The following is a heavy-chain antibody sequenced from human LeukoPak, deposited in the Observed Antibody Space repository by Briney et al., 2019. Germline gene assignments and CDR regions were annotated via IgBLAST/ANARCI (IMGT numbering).Heavy chain of an antibody. D-gene: IGHD6-13*01. V-gene: IGHV1-69*05. CDR3: PRIAIAAAGTRDG. CDR2: IIPIFGTA. Sequence: ASVKVSCKASGGTFSSYAISWVRQAPGQGLEWMGGIIPIFGTANYAQKFQGRVTITTDESTSTAYMELSSLRSEDTDVYDHPRIAIAAAGTRDGWCKATTVTVSS. J-gene: IGHJ6*04. CDR1: GGTFSSYA.